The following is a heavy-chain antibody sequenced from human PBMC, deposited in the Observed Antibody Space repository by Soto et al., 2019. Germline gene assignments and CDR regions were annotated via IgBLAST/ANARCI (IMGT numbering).Heavy chain of an antibody. D-gene: IGHD6-13*01. Sequence: QVQLVQSGAEVKKPGSSVKVSCKASGGTFSSYAISWVRQAPGQGLEWMGGIIHIFGTAKYAQKFQGRVTITADKSTSTGYMELSSLRSEDTAVYYSASKVAAAGGGVWYYGMDVWGQGTTVTVSS. J-gene: IGHJ6*02. V-gene: IGHV1-69*06. CDR1: GGTFSSYA. CDR3: ASKVAAAGGGVWYYGMDV. CDR2: IIHIFGTA.